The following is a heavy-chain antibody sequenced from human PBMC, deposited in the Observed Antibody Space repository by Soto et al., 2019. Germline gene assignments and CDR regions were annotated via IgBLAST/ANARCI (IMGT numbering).Heavy chain of an antibody. V-gene: IGHV3-23*01. CDR2: ISGSGGDT. D-gene: IGHD3-3*01. CDR1: GFTFTSYA. Sequence: EVQLLESGGGLVQPGGSLRLSCSASGFTFTSYAMSWVRQAPGKGLQWVSGISGSGGDTKSADSVKGRFTISRDNFKNILYLQMNSLRAEDTAVYYCAKHDFWTLYNTGLDSWGQGTLVTVS. CDR3: AKHDFWTLYNTGLDS. J-gene: IGHJ4*02.